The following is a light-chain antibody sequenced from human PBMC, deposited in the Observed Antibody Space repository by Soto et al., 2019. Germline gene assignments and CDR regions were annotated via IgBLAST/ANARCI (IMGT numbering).Light chain of an antibody. CDR3: QQRSSWPLT. J-gene: IGKJ4*02. V-gene: IGKV3-11*01. Sequence: EVVVTQSPSTLSVSTGERATLSCGASQSLSKSLVWYQQKPGQAPRLLIDGASNRATGIPARFSGSGYGTDFNLTISSLETEDFAVYFCQQRSSWPLTFGGGTKVDIK. CDR1: QSLSKS. CDR2: GAS.